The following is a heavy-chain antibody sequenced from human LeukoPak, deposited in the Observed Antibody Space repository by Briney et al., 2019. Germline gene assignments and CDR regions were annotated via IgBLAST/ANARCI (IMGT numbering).Heavy chain of an antibody. CDR2: IYYSGST. CDR3: ARVGDYSLDY. V-gene: IGHV4-59*01. D-gene: IGHD4-11*01. CDR1: GGSISSYY. J-gene: IGHJ4*02. Sequence: PSETLSLTCTVFGGSISSYYWSWIRQPPGKGLEWIGYIYYSGSTNYNPSLESRVTISIDTSKNQFSLKLSSVTAADTAVYYCARVGDYSLDYWGQGTLVTVSS.